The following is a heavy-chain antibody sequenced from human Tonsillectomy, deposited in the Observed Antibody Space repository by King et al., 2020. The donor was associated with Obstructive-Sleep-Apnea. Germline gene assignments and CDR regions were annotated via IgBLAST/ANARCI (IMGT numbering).Heavy chain of an antibody. CDR1: RYNFTNYW. J-gene: IGHJ4*02. Sequence: QLVQSGAEVKKPGESLKISCKGSRYNFTNYWIAWVRQMPGKGLEWMGIIYPGDSDTRYSPSFQGQVSISADKSISTAYLHWSSLKASDTAMYYCARGGAIVGYCTSTSCYATFDFWGQGTLVTVSS. D-gene: IGHD2-2*01. CDR3: ARGGAIVGYCTSTSCYATFDF. V-gene: IGHV5-51*01. CDR2: IYPGDSDT.